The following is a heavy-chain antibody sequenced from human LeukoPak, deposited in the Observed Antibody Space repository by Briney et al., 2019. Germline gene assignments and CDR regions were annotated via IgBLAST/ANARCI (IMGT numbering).Heavy chain of an antibody. J-gene: IGHJ5*02. CDR2: ISGSNGST. CDR3: ARVGRDCSDINCYWADWFDP. V-gene: IGHV1-18*01. Sequence: GASVKVSCKASGYTFSTYGITWVREAPGQGPEWLGWISGSNGSTHYTQAVQGRVTMTTDTSTATAYMELRSLRSDDTAIYYCARVGRDCSDINCYWADWFDPWGQGTLVIVSS. D-gene: IGHD2-2*01. CDR1: GYTFSTYG.